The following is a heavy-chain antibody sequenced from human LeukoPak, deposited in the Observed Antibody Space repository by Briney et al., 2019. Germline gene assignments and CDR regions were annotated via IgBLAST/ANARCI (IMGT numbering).Heavy chain of an antibody. D-gene: IGHD1-1*01. V-gene: IGHV3-30*18. CDR2: ISYDGSNK. J-gene: IGHJ4*02. CDR3: AKSIQETFDY. CDR1: GFTFSSYG. Sequence: GGSLRLSCAASGFTFSSYGMHWVRQAPGKGLEWVAVISYDGSNKYYADSVKGRFTISRDNSKNTLYLQMNSLRAEDTAVYYCAKSIQETFDYWGQGTLVTVSS.